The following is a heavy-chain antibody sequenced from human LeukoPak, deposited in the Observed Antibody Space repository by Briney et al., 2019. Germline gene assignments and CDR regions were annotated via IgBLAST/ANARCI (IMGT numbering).Heavy chain of an antibody. Sequence: GGSLRLSCAASGFTFSSYGMHWVRQAPGKGLEWVAVISYDGSNKYYADSVKGRFTISRDNSKNTLYLQMNSLRAEDTAVYYCAKALYDSSVGHYYYGVDVWGQGTMVTVSS. J-gene: IGHJ6*02. V-gene: IGHV3-30*18. CDR1: GFTFSSYG. CDR3: AKALYDSSVGHYYYGVDV. CDR2: ISYDGSNK. D-gene: IGHD3-22*01.